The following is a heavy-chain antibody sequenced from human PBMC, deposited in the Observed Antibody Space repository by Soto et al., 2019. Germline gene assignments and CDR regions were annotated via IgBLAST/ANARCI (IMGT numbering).Heavy chain of an antibody. CDR2: TYYRSKWDN. Sequence: PSQTLSLTCAISGDSVSNKNAAWNWVRQSPSRGLEWLGRTYYRSKWDNNYAVSLKSRITLNADTSMNQFSNQLHSVTPEDTAVYFCARGQTDSYGYGDWFDPWGQGILVTVSS. J-gene: IGHJ5*02. CDR3: ARGQTDSYGYGDWFDP. CDR1: GDSVSNKNAA. V-gene: IGHV6-1*01. D-gene: IGHD5-18*01.